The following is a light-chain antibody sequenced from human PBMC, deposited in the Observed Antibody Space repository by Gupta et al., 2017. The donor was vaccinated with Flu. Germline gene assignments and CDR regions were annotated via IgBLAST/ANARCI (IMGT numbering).Light chain of an antibody. CDR2: KAS. CDR1: QNIDSW. Sequence: PSTLSASVGDRVTITCRASQNIDSWLAWYQKKPGRAPKSLIYKASSLETGVPSRFSGSGSGTEFSLTISSRQPDDFATYYCQQERSSPWTFGQGTKVEIK. J-gene: IGKJ1*01. CDR3: QQERSSPWT. V-gene: IGKV1-5*03.